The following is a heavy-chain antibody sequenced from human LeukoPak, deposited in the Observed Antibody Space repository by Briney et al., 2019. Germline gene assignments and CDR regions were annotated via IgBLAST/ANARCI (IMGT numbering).Heavy chain of an antibody. CDR2: ISYNGHYE. V-gene: IGHV3-30*03. CDR3: VRGGSPPTSTWSLDE. CDR1: GFTFSNFG. J-gene: IGHJ4*02. Sequence: GGSLRLSCVASGFTFSNFGVHWVRQAPGKGLEWVAVISYNGHYEYYGESVKGRFTISRDNSKNTVSLQMDNLRIEDTAVYYCVRGGSPPTSTWSLDEWGQGTLVTVSS. D-gene: IGHD1-26*01.